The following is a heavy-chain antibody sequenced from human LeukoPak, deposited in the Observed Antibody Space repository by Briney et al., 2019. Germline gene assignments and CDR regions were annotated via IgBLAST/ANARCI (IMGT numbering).Heavy chain of an antibody. Sequence: SETLSLTCAVYGGSFSGYYWSWIRQPPGKGLEWIGEINHSGSTNYNPSLKSRVTISVDTSKNQFSLKLSSVTAADTAVYYCASLGGGYCSSTSCLYYFDYWGQGTLVTVSS. J-gene: IGHJ4*02. D-gene: IGHD2-2*01. CDR1: GGSFSGYY. CDR3: ASLGGGYCSSTSCLYYFDY. CDR2: INHSGST. V-gene: IGHV4-34*01.